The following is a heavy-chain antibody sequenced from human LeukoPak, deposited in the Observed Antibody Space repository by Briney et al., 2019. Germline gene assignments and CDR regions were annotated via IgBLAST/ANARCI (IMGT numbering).Heavy chain of an antibody. CDR3: ARVRRDGIVGAGLYYYYYMDV. D-gene: IGHD1-26*01. CDR1: GYTFTSYG. Sequence: ASVKVSCKASGYTFTSYGISWVRQAPGQGLEWMGWISAYNGNTNYAQKLQGRVTMTTDTSTSTAYMELRSLRSDDTAVYYCARVRRDGIVGAGLYYYYYMDVWGKGTTVTVSS. CDR2: ISAYNGNT. V-gene: IGHV1-18*01. J-gene: IGHJ6*03.